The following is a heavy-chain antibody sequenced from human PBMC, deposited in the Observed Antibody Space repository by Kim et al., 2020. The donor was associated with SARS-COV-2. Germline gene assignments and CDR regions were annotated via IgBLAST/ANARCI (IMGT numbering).Heavy chain of an antibody. Sequence: STYYNPSLQSRVTISVDTSKNQFSLKLSSVTAADTAVYYCAREKQLVFDYWGQGTLVTVSS. CDR2: ST. D-gene: IGHD6-13*01. CDR3: AREKQLVFDY. V-gene: IGHV4-31*02. J-gene: IGHJ4*02.